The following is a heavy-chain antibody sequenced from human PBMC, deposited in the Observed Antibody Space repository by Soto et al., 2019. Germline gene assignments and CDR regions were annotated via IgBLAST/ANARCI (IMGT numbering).Heavy chain of an antibody. CDR2: IIPIFGTA. CDR3: ATNNESLVLAYWFDT. J-gene: IGHJ5*02. V-gene: IGHV1-69*06. D-gene: IGHD6-13*01. Sequence: SVKVSCKASGGTFSSYAISWVRQAPGQGLEWMGGIIPIFGTANYAQKFQGRVTITADKSTSTAYMELSSLRSEDTAAYYCATNNESLVLAYWFDTWGQGTLVTVSS. CDR1: GGTFSSYA.